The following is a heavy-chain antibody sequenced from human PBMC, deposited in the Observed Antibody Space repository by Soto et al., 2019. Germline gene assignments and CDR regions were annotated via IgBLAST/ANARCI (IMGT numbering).Heavy chain of an antibody. CDR1: GFSISRSA. CDR2: IAYDGSNR. CDR3: ARDLQAGTDNVNWFAP. V-gene: IGHV3-30*04. Sequence: QVQLVESGGGVVQPGRSLRLSCAASGFSISRSAMHWVRQAPGKGLEWVAVIAYDGSNRWYADSAKGRFTISRDNSKNTVNLQMSSLRGEDTAVYYCARDLQAGTDNVNWFAPWGQGTLFTVSS. D-gene: IGHD1-1*01. J-gene: IGHJ5*02.